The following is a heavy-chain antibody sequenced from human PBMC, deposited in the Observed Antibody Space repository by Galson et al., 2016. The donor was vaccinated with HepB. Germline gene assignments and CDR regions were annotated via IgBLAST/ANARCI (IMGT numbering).Heavy chain of an antibody. V-gene: IGHV4-31*03. CDR3: AEGDSYYIS. CDR2: IFYSGTT. CDR1: GGTISRGGYY. J-gene: IGHJ5*02. D-gene: IGHD5-18*01. Sequence: TLSLTCTVSGGTISRGGYYWNWVRQHPGKGLEWIGCIFYSGTTYYNPSLKSRVTISVDTSKNQFSLKLTSMTAADTAFYYCAEGDSYYISWGQGTLVTVSS.